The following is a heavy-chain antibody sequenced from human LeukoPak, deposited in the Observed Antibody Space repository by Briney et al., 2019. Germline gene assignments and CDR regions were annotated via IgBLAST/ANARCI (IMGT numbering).Heavy chain of an antibody. Sequence: SETLSLTCTVSGGSISSYYWSWIRQPPGKGLEWIGYIYYSGSTYYNPSLKSRVTISVDTSKNQFSLKLSSVTAADTAVYYCAREVGTNFDYWGQGTLVTVSS. CDR2: IYYSGST. CDR1: GGSISSYY. J-gene: IGHJ4*02. CDR3: AREVGTNFDY. D-gene: IGHD1-1*01. V-gene: IGHV4-30-4*01.